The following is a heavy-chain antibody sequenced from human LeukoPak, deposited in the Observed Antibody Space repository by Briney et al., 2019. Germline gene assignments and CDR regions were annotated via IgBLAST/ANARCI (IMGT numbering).Heavy chain of an antibody. Sequence: SLRLSCAASGFTFDDYAMHWVRQAPGKGLEWVSGISWNSGSIGYADSVKGRFTISRDNAKNSLYLQMNSLRAEDTALYYCAKDISEQWLVPGYYFDYWGQGTLVTVSS. CDR2: ISWNSGSI. CDR3: AKDISEQWLVPGYYFDY. J-gene: IGHJ4*02. D-gene: IGHD6-19*01. CDR1: GFTFDDYA. V-gene: IGHV3-9*01.